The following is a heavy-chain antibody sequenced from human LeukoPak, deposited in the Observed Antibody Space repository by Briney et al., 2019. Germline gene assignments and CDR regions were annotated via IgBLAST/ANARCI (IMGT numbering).Heavy chain of an antibody. CDR3: ARDQYVWGSLGYYFDY. J-gene: IGHJ4*02. CDR2: ISSSSYI. V-gene: IGHV3-21*01. Sequence: GGSLRLSCAASGFTFSSYGMSWVRQAPGKGMEWVSSISSSSYIYYADSGKGRFTISRDNANNSLYLQMNSLRAEDTAVYYCARDQYVWGSLGYYFDYWGQGTLVTVSS. CDR1: GFTFSSYG. D-gene: IGHD3-16*01.